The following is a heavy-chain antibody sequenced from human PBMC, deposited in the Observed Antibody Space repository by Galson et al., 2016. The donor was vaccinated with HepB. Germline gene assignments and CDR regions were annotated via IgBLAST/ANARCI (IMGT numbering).Heavy chain of an antibody. CDR1: GFTFGRYA. CDR3: ARKPPPVAYYGMDV. D-gene: IGHD3-16*01. Sequence: SLRLSCAASGFTFGRYAMHWVRQAPGKGLEWVAVIWYDGSNKYYADSVKGRFTISRDNSKNTLYLQMNSLRAADTAVYYCARKPPPVAYYGMDVWGQGTTVIVSS. J-gene: IGHJ6*02. CDR2: IWYDGSNK. V-gene: IGHV3-33*01.